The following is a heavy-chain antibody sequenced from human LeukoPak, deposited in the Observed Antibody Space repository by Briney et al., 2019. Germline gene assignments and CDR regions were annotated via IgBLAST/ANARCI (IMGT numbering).Heavy chain of an antibody. CDR2: ITSTSSYI. CDR1: GFAFSTYS. V-gene: IGHV3-21*01. J-gene: IGHJ4*02. Sequence: GGSLRLSCAGSGFAFSTYSMNWVRQAPGKGLEWVSSITSTSSYIYYADSVKGRFTISRDSAKNSLYLQMNTLRAEDTAVYYCARVAGGSHHFDYWGQGTLVTVSS. CDR3: ARVAGGSHHFDY. D-gene: IGHD1-26*01.